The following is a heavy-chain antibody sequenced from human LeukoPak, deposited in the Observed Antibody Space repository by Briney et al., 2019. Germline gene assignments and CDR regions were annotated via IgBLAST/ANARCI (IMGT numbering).Heavy chain of an antibody. CDR2: IYHSGST. CDR3: ASFDGSSGLSFDY. Sequence: SQTLSLTCAVSGGSISSGGYSWSWIRQPPGKGLEWIGYIYHSGSTYYNPSLKSRVTISVDKSKNQFSLKLSSVTAADTAVYYCASFDGSSGLSFDYWGQGTLVTVSS. D-gene: IGHD6-19*01. J-gene: IGHJ4*02. V-gene: IGHV4-30-2*01. CDR1: GGSISSGGYS.